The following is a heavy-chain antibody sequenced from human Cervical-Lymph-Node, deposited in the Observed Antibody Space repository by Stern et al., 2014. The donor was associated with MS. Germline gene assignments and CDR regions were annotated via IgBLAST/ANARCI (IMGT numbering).Heavy chain of an antibody. Sequence: EVQLVESGGGLVQPGRSLRLSCAGSGFTFDDYAMHWVRQAPGKGLEWVSSIRWNSDSIADADSAKGRFTISRDNAKNSLYLQMNSLRAEDTALYYCAKDIEPSQDQTGMSYDFYNKAMDVWGQGTTVTVSS. D-gene: IGHD5-24*01. J-gene: IGHJ6*02. CDR1: GFTFDDYA. CDR2: IRWNSDSI. CDR3: AKDIEPSQDQTGMSYDFYNKAMDV. V-gene: IGHV3-9*01.